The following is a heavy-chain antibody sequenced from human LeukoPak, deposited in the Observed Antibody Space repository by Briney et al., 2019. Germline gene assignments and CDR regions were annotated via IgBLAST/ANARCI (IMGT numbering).Heavy chain of an antibody. V-gene: IGHV1-69*05. CDR3: TKDHEGYFDY. CDR2: IIPIFGTS. J-gene: IGHJ4*02. Sequence: ASVKVSCKASGGTFSSYAISWVRQAPGQALEWMARIIPIFGTSDYAQKFQGRVTITTDESTSTAFMELSGLRSQDTAVYYCTKDHEGYFDYWGQGSLVTVSS. CDR1: GGTFSSYA.